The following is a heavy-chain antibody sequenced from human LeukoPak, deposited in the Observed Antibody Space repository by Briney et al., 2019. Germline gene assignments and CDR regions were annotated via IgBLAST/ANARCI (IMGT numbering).Heavy chain of an antibody. Sequence: ASVKVSCKASGYIFIGYYMHWVRQAPGQGLEWMGIINPSGGSTSYAQKFQGRVTMTRDTSTSTVYMELSSLRSEDTAVYYCARDGYCSSTSCSGYYMDVWGKGTTVTVSS. CDR1: GYIFIGYY. J-gene: IGHJ6*03. CDR2: INPSGGST. D-gene: IGHD2-2*03. V-gene: IGHV1-46*01. CDR3: ARDGYCSSTSCSGYYMDV.